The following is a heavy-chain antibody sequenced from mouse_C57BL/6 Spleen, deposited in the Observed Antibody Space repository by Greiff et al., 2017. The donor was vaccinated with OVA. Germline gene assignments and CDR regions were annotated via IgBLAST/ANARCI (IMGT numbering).Heavy chain of an antibody. V-gene: IGHV3-6*01. J-gene: IGHJ2*01. D-gene: IGHD3-2*02. CDR1: GYSITSGYY. CDR2: ISYDGSN. Sequence: EVKLQESGPGLVKPSQSLSLTCSVTGYSITSGYYWNWIRQFPGNKLEWMGYISYDGSNNYNPSLKNRISITRDTSKNQFFLKLNSVTTEDTATYYCAREGGSSGYVGYWGQGTTLTVSS. CDR3: AREGGSSGYVGY.